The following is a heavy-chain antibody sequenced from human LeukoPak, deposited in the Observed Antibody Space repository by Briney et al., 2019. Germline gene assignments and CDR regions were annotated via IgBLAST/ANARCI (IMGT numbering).Heavy chain of an antibody. Sequence: PGGSLRLSCAASGFTFDDYAMHWVRQAPGKGLEWVSLISWDVGSTYYADSVKGRFTISRDNSKNSLYLQMNSLRAEDTALYYCAKDMPSAAAGTDYYGMDVWGKGTTVTVSS. J-gene: IGHJ6*04. D-gene: IGHD6-13*01. CDR3: AKDMPSAAAGTDYYGMDV. CDR2: ISWDVGST. V-gene: IGHV3-43D*04. CDR1: GFTFDDYA.